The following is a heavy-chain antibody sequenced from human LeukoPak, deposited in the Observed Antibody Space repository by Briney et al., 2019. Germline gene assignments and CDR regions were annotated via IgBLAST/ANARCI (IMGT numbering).Heavy chain of an antibody. CDR2: MNPDGSSI. J-gene: IGHJ3*02. Sequence: GGSLRLSCAASGFTFSGSWMSWVRQAPGKGLEWVADMNPDGSSIYYVDSVKGRFTISRDNAKNSLYLLMDSLRAEGTAVYNCARDPNHGALDIWGQGTLVTVSS. CDR3: ARDPNHGALDI. V-gene: IGHV3-7*01. D-gene: IGHD1-14*01. CDR1: GFTFSGSW.